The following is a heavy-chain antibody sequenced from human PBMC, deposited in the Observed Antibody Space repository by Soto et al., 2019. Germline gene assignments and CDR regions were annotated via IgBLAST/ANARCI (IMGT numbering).Heavy chain of an antibody. Sequence: SETLSLTCAVSGGSFTSNNWWTWVRQPPGQGLEWIGEIYRTGSTNYNPSLKSRVTISLDKSEKQISLKVTSLTAADTAVYSCASRDPGTSVDYWGQGTLVTVSS. D-gene: IGHD1-7*01. CDR1: GGSFTSNNW. J-gene: IGHJ4*02. CDR3: ASRDPGTSVDY. CDR2: IYRTGST. V-gene: IGHV4-4*02.